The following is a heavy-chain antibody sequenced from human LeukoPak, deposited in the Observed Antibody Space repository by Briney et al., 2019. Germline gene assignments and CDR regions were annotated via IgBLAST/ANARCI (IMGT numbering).Heavy chain of an antibody. D-gene: IGHD1-26*01. V-gene: IGHV1-2*02. J-gene: IGHJ5*02. Sequence: SSVKVSCKASGGTFSRYAISWVRQAPGQGLEWMGWINPNSGGTNYAQKFQGRVTMTRDTSISTAYMELSRLRSDDTAVYYCARDPIVGVPGGWFDPWGQGTLVTVSS. CDR3: ARDPIVGVPGGWFDP. CDR1: GGTFSRYA. CDR2: INPNSGGT.